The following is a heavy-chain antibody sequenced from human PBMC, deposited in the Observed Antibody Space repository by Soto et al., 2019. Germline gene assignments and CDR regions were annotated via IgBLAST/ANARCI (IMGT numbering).Heavy chain of an antibody. Sequence: GASVKVSCKASGDTFTTYYINWVRQATGHGLEWMGWINPNSGNIGYAQRFQGRVTMTRDNAKNSLYLQMNSLRAEDTALYYCARESPVVFDYWGQGTLVTVSS. CDR2: INPNSGNI. CDR3: ARESPVVFDY. D-gene: IGHD2-15*01. J-gene: IGHJ4*02. CDR1: GDTFTTYY. V-gene: IGHV1-8*01.